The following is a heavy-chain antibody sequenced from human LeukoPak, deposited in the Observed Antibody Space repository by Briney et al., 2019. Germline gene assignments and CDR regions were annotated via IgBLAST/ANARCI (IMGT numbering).Heavy chain of an antibody. CDR1: GFIFSGYE. J-gene: IGHJ4*02. V-gene: IGHV3-48*03. CDR3: AGGPQYGGSFAY. Sequence: PGGPLRLSCATSGFIFSGYEMAWVRQAPGMGLEWVSYISNSGSPIKYGDAVKGRFTISRDNSKNSVYLQMNSLSAEDTALYFCAGGPQYGGSFAYWGQGTLVTVSS. CDR2: ISNSGSPI. D-gene: IGHD1-26*01.